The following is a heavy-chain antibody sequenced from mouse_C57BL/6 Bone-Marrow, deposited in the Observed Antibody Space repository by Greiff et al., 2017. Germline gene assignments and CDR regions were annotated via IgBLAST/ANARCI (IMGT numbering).Heavy chain of an antibody. CDR1: GYTFTSYW. D-gene: IGHD1-1*01. Sequence: VQLQQPGAELVRPGTSVKLSCKASGYTFTSYWMHWVKQRPGQGLEWIGVIDPSDSYTNYNQKFKGKATLTVDTSSSTAYMQPSSLTSEDSAVYYCAREDYYGSSYGGYFDYWGQGTTLTVSS. CDR3: AREDYYGSSYGGYFDY. V-gene: IGHV1-59*01. CDR2: IDPSDSYT. J-gene: IGHJ2*01.